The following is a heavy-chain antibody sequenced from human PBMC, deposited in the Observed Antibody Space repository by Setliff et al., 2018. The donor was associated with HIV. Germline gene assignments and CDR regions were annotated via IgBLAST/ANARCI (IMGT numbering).Heavy chain of an antibody. V-gene: IGHV4-34*01. CDR1: GGSFTDIGGSFTDYY. J-gene: IGHJ6*03. CDR3: ARDGTRLLAAMDV. CDR2: INHSGST. Sequence: SETLSLTCAVFGGSFTDIGGSFTDYYWIWIRQPPGKGLEWIGEINHSGSTHYNPSLKSRFTISVDTSKNQFSLKVNSVTAADTAVYYCARDGTRLLAAMDVWGKGTTVTVSS.